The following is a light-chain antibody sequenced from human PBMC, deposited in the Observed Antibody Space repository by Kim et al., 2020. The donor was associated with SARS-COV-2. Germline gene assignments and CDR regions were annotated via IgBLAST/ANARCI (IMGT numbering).Light chain of an antibody. CDR2: KVS. J-gene: IGKJ1*01. CDR3: MQGTYWPLT. Sequence: DVVVTQSPLSLPVTLGQSASISCRSSQSLVHSDGNTYLNWFQQRPGQSPRRLIYKVSNRDSGVPDRFSGSGSGTDFTLKISRVETEDVGVYYCMQGTYWPLTFGQGTKVDIK. V-gene: IGKV2-30*02. CDR1: QSLVHSDGNTY.